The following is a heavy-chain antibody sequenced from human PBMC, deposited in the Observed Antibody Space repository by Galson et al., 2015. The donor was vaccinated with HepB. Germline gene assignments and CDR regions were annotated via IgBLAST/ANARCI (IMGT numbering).Heavy chain of an antibody. D-gene: IGHD2-15*01. J-gene: IGHJ3*02. CDR3: ATTKFGSGAYGTFEI. V-gene: IGHV3-48*04. CDR1: DSTFSSYT. CDR2: ISTNGATI. Sequence: SLRLSCAASDSTFSSYTMNWVRQTPGKGLQWVSYISTNGATIHYADSVKGRFTIARDNAENAVWLQMNSLRAEDTAVYYCATTKFGSGAYGTFEIWGQGTLVTVSS.